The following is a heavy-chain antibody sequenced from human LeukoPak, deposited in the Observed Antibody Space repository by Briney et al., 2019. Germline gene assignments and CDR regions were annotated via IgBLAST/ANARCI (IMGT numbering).Heavy chain of an antibody. CDR3: ARVRGYSNYVSY. J-gene: IGHJ4*02. V-gene: IGHV3-21*01. D-gene: IGHD4-11*01. CDR1: GFTFSSYS. CDR2: ISSSSSYI. Sequence: PGGSLRLSCAASGFTFSSYSMNWVRQAPGKGLKWVSSISSSSSYIYYADSVKGRFTISRDNAKNSLYLQMNSLRAEDTAVYYCARVRGYSNYVSYWGQGTLVTVSS.